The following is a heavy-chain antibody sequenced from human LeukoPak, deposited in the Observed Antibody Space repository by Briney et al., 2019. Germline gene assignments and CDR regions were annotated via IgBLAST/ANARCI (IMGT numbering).Heavy chain of an antibody. CDR1: GGTFSSYA. CDR3: AFGLRLGELSLFY. J-gene: IGHJ4*02. CDR2: IIPIFGTA. Sequence: ASVKVSCKASGGTFSSYAISWVRQAPGQGLEWMGGIIPIFGTANYAQKFQGRVTITADESTSTAYMELSSLRSEDTAVYYCAFGLRLGELSLFYWGQGTLVTVSS. D-gene: IGHD3-16*02. V-gene: IGHV1-69*13.